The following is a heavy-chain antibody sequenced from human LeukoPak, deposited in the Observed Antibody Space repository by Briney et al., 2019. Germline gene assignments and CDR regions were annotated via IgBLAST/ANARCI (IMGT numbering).Heavy chain of an antibody. Sequence: ASETLSLTCTVSGGSISSSSYYWGWIRQPPGKGLEWIGSIYYSGSTYYNPSLRSRVTISVDTSKNQFSLKLSSVTAADTAVYYCARVVGEQQLVGVDYWGQGSLVTVSS. D-gene: IGHD6-13*01. V-gene: IGHV4-39*01. J-gene: IGHJ4*02. CDR3: ARVVGEQQLVGVDY. CDR2: IYYSGST. CDR1: GGSISSSSYY.